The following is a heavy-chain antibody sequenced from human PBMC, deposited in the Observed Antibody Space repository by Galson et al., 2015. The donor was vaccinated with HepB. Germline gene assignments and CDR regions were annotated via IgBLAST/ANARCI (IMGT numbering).Heavy chain of an antibody. J-gene: IGHJ6*02. CDR1: RFTFSSYW. D-gene: IGHD3-22*01. V-gene: IGHV3-7*01. Sequence: SLRLSCAASRFTFSSYWMSWVRQAPGKGRDWVANIKQDGTKRYYRDSVKGRFTIPSDNSRHSLYLKMNSRRAEDTAVYYCARDHDDSSGYYRSQGYGMDVWGQGTTVTVSS. CDR3: ARDHDDSSGYYRSQGYGMDV. CDR2: IKQDGTKR.